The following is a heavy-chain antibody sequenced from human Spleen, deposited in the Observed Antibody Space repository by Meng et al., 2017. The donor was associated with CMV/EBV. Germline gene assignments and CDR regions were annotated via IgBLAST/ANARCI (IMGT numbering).Heavy chain of an antibody. J-gene: IGHJ3*02. CDR3: ARESISGVITRAFDK. Sequence: GGTVSSDSYDWSWIAQPQGKGLDWIGHVYDSGSINYNPALKSRLTILVDKSKKQFSLRLSSGTAADTAMYYCARESISGVITRAFDKWGQGTMVTVSS. V-gene: IGHV4-61*01. D-gene: IGHD3-3*01. CDR1: GGTVSSDSYD. CDR2: VYDSGSI.